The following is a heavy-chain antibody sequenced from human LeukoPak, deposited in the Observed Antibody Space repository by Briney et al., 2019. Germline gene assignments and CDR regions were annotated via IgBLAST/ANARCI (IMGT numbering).Heavy chain of an antibody. CDR1: GFTFSDYY. CDR3: TRDRLFSEETTMINIDY. D-gene: IGHD5-18*01. Sequence: PGGSLRLSCAASGFTFSDYYMSWIRQAPGKGLAWVSYISNSDSYTNYADSVRGRFTISRVNAKNSLYLQMNSLRAEDTAVYYCTRDRLFSEETTMINIDYWGQGTLVTVSS. J-gene: IGHJ4*02. CDR2: ISNSDSYT. V-gene: IGHV3-11*06.